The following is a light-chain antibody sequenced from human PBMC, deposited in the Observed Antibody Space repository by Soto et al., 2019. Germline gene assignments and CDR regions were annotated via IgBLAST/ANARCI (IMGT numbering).Light chain of an antibody. J-gene: IGKJ1*01. V-gene: IGKV3-20*01. CDR1: HTISSNF. CDR2: TVS. CDR3: QQCGSSPWT. Sequence: EIVLTQSPGTLSLSPGDTATLSCRASHTISSNFLAWYQQKPGQAPRLLIYTVSTRATDIPDRFSGSGSGTDFTLTISRLELDDFAVYYCQQCGSSPWTFGQGTKVEI.